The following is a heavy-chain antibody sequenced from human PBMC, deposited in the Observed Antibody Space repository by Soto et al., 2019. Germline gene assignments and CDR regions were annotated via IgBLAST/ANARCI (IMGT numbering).Heavy chain of an antibody. CDR3: AEDPAHSGSPYFDY. CDR1: GFNFGRYA. J-gene: IGHJ4*02. V-gene: IGHV3-30*18. D-gene: IGHD1-26*01. CDR2: ISYDGNEK. Sequence: GGSLILSCAASGFNFGRYALHWVRQAPGKGLEWLAVISYDGNEKYFADSVKGRFTISRDSSENTVYLRMTSLRPEDTAVYFCAEDPAHSGSPYFDYWGQGTLVTVSS.